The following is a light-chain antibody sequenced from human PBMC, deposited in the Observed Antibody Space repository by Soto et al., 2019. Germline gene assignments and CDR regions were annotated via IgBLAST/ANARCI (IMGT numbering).Light chain of an antibody. CDR3: QQSYSTPRT. V-gene: IGKV1-39*01. CDR1: QSIRTY. Sequence: DIPMTQSPSSLSASVGDRVTITCRASQSIRTYLNWYQQKPGKAPTLLIYAASRFQSGVPSRFSGSGSGTDFTLTISSLQPEDFATYYCQQSYSTPRTFGQGTKVEIK. CDR2: AAS. J-gene: IGKJ1*01.